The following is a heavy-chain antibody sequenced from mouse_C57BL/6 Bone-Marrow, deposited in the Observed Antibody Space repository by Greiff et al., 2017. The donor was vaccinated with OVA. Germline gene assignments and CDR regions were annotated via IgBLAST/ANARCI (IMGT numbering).Heavy chain of an antibody. Sequence: EVQLQQSGPELVKPGASVKISCKASGYTFTDYYMNWVKQSHGKSLEWIGDINPNNGGTSYNQKFKGKATLTVDKSSSTAYMELRSLTSEDSAVYYCARPNSYYGSSHWYFDVWGTGTTVTVSS. J-gene: IGHJ1*03. CDR1: GYTFTDYY. CDR3: ARPNSYYGSSHWYFDV. D-gene: IGHD1-1*01. V-gene: IGHV1-26*01. CDR2: INPNNGGT.